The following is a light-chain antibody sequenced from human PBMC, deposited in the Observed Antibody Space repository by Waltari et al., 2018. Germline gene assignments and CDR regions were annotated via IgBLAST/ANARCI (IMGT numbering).Light chain of an antibody. Sequence: QSVLTQPPSVSGAPGQTVTISCTGSSSNIGADYGVHWYQHLPGTAPQLLIDTGANRPPGVPDRFSGSRSGTSASLAITGLQAEDEADYFCHSYDRSLDGVVFGGGTKLTVL. V-gene: IGLV1-40*01. CDR1: SSNIGADYG. CDR3: HSYDRSLDGVV. CDR2: TGA. J-gene: IGLJ2*01.